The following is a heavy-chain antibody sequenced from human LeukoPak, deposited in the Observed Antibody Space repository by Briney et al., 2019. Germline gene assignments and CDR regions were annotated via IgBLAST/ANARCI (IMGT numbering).Heavy chain of an antibody. D-gene: IGHD4-17*01. CDR2: INHSGST. CDR1: GGSFSGYY. CDR3: ASLRSPFDP. Sequence: PSETLSLTCAVYGGSFSGYYWSWIRQPPGKGLEWIGEINHSGSTNYNPSLKSRVTISVDTSKNQFSLKLSSVTAADTAVYYCASLRSPFDPWGQGTLVTVSS. J-gene: IGHJ5*02. V-gene: IGHV4-34*01.